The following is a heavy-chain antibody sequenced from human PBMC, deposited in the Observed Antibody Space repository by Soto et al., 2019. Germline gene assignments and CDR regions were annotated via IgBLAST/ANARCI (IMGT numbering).Heavy chain of an antibody. CDR1: GYTFTGYY. CDR3: ARGSMIVVGGYYYYGMDV. J-gene: IGHJ6*02. CDR2: INPNSGGT. Sequence: GASVKVSCKASGYTFTGYYMHWVLQSPLQGLEWMGWINPNSGGTNYAQKFQGWVTMTRDTSISTAYMELSRLRSDDTAVYYCARGSMIVVGGYYYYGMDVWGQGTTVTVSS. D-gene: IGHD3-22*01. V-gene: IGHV1-2*04.